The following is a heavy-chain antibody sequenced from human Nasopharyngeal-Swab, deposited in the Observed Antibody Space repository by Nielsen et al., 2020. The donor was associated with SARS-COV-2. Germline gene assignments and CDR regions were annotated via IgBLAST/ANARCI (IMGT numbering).Heavy chain of an antibody. V-gene: IGHV4-59*08. D-gene: IGHD1-1*01. CDR1: GGSISSYY. CDR2: ISYSGST. Sequence: SETPSLTCTVSGGSISSYYWSWIRQPPGKGLACIGSISYSGSTNYNPSLKSRVTISVDTSKNRFSLRLNSVTAADTAVYYCARPATTAQSDAFDIWGQGTMVTVS. CDR3: ARPATTAQSDAFDI. J-gene: IGHJ3*02.